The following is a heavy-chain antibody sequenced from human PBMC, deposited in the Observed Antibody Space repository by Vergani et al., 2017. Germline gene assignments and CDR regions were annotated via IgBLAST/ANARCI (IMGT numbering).Heavy chain of an antibody. D-gene: IGHD2-15*01. CDR3: ARVSWGGNYYMDV. V-gene: IGHV4-4*07. CDR2: IYTSGST. CDR1: GGSISSYY. J-gene: IGHJ6*03. Sequence: QVQLQESGPGLVKPSETLCLTCTVSGGSISSYYWCWIWQPAGKGLEWIGRIYTSGSTNYNPPHKSRVTMSVDTSKNQFPLKLSSVTAADTAVYYCARVSWGGNYYMDVWGKGTTVTVSS.